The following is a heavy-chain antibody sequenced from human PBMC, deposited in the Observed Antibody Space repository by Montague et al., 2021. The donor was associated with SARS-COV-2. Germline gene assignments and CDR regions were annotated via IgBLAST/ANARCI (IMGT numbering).Heavy chain of an antibody. CDR3: ARIRATVNAFDI. D-gene: IGHD4-17*01. J-gene: IGHJ3*02. Sequence: PALVKPTQTLTLTCTFSGFSLSTSGMCVSWIRQPPGKALEWLARIDWDXDKYYSTSLKTRLTISKDTSKNQVVLTMTNMDPVDTATYYCARIRATVNAFDIWGQGTMVTVSS. V-gene: IGHV2-70*11. CDR2: IDWDXDK. CDR1: GFSLSTSGMC.